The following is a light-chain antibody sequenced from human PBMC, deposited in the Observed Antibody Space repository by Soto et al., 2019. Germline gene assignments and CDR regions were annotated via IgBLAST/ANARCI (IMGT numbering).Light chain of an antibody. CDR2: EVS. CDR3: SSYSISTAYL. J-gene: IGLJ1*01. CDR1: DSDIGDYDY. V-gene: IGLV2-14*01. Sequence: QSVLTQPASVSGSPGQSITIACTVTDSDIGDYDYVSWYQLHPGKAPNLVLFEVSNRPSGVSYRFSGSKSGNTASLTISGLQAEDEADYFCSSYSISTAYLFGTGTKVTVL.